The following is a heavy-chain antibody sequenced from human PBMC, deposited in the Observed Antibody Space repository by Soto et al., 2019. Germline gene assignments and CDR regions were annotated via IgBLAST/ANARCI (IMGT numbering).Heavy chain of an antibody. CDR2: IVVGSGNT. V-gene: IGHV1-58*01. CDR1: GFTFTCSA. CDR3: AGTVVTPGRAAIEV. Sequence: SAMVPWKAFGFTFTCSAVQWVRQARGQRLEWIGWIVVGSGNTNYAEKFQERVTITRDMCRSGAYMELSSLRSEDTAVYYCAGTVVTPGRAAIEVWG. J-gene: IGHJ6*03. D-gene: IGHD2-15*01.